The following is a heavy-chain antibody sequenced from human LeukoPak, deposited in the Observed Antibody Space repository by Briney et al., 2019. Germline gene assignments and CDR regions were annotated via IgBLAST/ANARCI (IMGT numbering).Heavy chain of an antibody. Sequence: PSETLSLTCAVYGGSFSGYYWSWIRQPPGKGLEWIGSIYYSGSTYYNPSLKSRVTISVDTSKNQFSLKLSSVTAADTAVYYCARQGRVTMVRGVIRGYDYWGQGTLVTVSS. CDR3: ARQGRVTMVRGVIRGYDY. J-gene: IGHJ4*02. V-gene: IGHV4-34*01. CDR2: IYYSGST. D-gene: IGHD3-10*01. CDR1: GGSFSGYY.